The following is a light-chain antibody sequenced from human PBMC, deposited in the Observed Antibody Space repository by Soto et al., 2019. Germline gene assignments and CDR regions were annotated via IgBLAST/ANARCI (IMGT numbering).Light chain of an antibody. CDR2: EVS. CDR1: SSDIGGYDY. V-gene: IGLV2-14*01. J-gene: IGLJ1*01. Sequence: QSVLAQPASVSGSPGQSITISCTGTSSDIGGYDYVSWYQQHPGKAPKLMVYEVSERPSGVSNRFSWSKSGNTASLTISGLQTEDEADYYCSSYTDSSGLVFGTGTTVTVL. CDR3: SSYTDSSGLV.